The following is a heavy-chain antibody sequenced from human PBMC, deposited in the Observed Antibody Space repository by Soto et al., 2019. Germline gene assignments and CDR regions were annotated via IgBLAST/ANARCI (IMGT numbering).Heavy chain of an antibody. V-gene: IGHV4-31*03. CDR1: GGSISSGGYY. J-gene: IGHJ4*02. D-gene: IGHD6-19*01. CDR3: AGFIAVAGTKGCFDY. CDR2: IYYSGST. Sequence: QVQLQESGPGLVKPSQTLSLTCTVSGGSISSGGYYWSWIRQHPGKGLEWIGYIYYSGSTYYNPSLKSRVTVSVDTSKNLFSLKLSSVTAADTAVYYCAGFIAVAGTKGCFDYWGQGTLVTVSS.